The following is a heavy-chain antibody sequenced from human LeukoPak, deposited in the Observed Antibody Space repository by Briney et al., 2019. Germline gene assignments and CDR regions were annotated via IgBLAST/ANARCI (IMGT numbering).Heavy chain of an antibody. J-gene: IGHJ4*02. Sequence: GASVKVSCKTSGYTFTSYYIHWVRQAPGQGLEWMEIIYPGGGSTNYAQKFQGRLTMTRDMSTSTVYMELSSLRSEDTAFYYCARDHDFDYWGQGTLVTVSS. CDR1: GYTFTSYY. CDR3: ARDHDFDY. CDR2: IYPGGGST. V-gene: IGHV1-46*01.